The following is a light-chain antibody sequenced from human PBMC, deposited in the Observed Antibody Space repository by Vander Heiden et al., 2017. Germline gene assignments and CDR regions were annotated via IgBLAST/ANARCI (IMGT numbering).Light chain of an antibody. Sequence: QSALTQPTSVSGSPGQSITISCTGTSSDVGGYNYVSWYQQHPGKAPKVIIYEVSNRPSGVSNRFSGSKSGNTASLTISGLQAEDEADYYCSSYTSRSTLVVFGGGTKLTVL. CDR2: EVS. CDR3: SSYTSRSTLVV. J-gene: IGLJ2*01. CDR1: SSDVGGYNY. V-gene: IGLV2-14*01.